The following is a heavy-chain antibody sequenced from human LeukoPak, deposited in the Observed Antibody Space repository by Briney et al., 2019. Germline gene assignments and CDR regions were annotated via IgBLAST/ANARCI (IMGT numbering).Heavy chain of an antibody. CDR3: ARETAAAGDY. J-gene: IGHJ4*02. V-gene: IGHV1-69*05. CDR1: GGTFISYA. CDR2: IIPIFGTA. Sequence: VASVKVSCKASGGTFISYAISWVRQAPGQGLEWMGRIIPIFGTANYAQKLQGRVTITTDESTSTAYMELSSLRSEDTAVYYCARETAAAGDYWGQGTLVTVSS. D-gene: IGHD6-13*01.